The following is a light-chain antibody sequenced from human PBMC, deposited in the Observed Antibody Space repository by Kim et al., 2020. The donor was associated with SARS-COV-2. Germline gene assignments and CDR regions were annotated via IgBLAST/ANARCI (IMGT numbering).Light chain of an antibody. Sequence: SLSPGERASLSCRASQIVDSSLAWYQHKPGQAPRLLIYDASNRATGIPARFSGSGSGTDFTLTISSLEPEDFAVYYCQQRSKWLTFGQGTRLEIK. CDR3: QQRSKWLT. J-gene: IGKJ5*01. V-gene: IGKV3-11*01. CDR1: QIVDSS. CDR2: DAS.